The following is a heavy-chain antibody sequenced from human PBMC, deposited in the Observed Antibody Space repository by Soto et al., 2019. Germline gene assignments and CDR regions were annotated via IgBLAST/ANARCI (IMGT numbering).Heavy chain of an antibody. J-gene: IGHJ5*02. CDR3: VRTAREGAAALHWFDR. V-gene: IGHV4-30-4*01. CDR2: AYYTEST. D-gene: IGHD2-21*02. CDR1: GASIRSTDYY. Sequence: PSETLSLTCTVSGASIRSTDYYWSWIRQAPGKGREWIVYAYYTESTYYNPSLMRRTTISDNTSKNQFLQIMTSVTAAEAAVDYCVRTAREGAAALHWFDRWGQGTQVTVSS.